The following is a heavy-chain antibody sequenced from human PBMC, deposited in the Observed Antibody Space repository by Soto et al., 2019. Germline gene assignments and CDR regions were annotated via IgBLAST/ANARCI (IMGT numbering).Heavy chain of an antibody. CDR3: ARGYYDSSGYSLYYYGMDV. D-gene: IGHD3-22*01. J-gene: IGHJ6*02. Sequence: SETLSLTCTVSGGSISSGGYYWSWIRQHPWKGLEWIGYIYYSGSTYYNPSLKSRVTISVDTSKNQFSLKLSSVTAADTAVYYCARGYYDSSGYSLYYYGMDVWGQGXTVTVYS. V-gene: IGHV4-31*03. CDR1: GGSISSGGYY. CDR2: IYYSGST.